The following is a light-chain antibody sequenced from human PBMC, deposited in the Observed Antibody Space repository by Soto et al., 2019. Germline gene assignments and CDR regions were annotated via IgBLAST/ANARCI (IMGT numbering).Light chain of an antibody. V-gene: IGKV1-39*01. Sequence: DIQMTQSPSSLSTSVGDRVTITCRAGQNISSYLNWYQQKPGKAPKLLIYAASTLQSGVPSRFSGSGSGTDLTLTISSLQPEDFATYYCQQSYSTPWTFDQGTKVEIK. J-gene: IGKJ1*01. CDR3: QQSYSTPWT. CDR2: AAS. CDR1: QNISSY.